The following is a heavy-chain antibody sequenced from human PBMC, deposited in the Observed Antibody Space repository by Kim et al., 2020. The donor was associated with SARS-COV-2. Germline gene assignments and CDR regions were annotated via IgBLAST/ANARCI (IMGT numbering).Heavy chain of an antibody. Sequence: ASVKVSCKASGYTFTSYAMHWVRQAPGQRLEWMGWINAGNGNTKYSQKFQGRVTITRDTSASTAYMELSSLRSEDTAVYYCARALQPYSGYDYFDYWGQGTLVTVSS. CDR2: INAGNGNT. J-gene: IGHJ4*02. D-gene: IGHD5-12*01. CDR1: GYTFTSYA. V-gene: IGHV1-3*01. CDR3: ARALQPYSGYDYFDY.